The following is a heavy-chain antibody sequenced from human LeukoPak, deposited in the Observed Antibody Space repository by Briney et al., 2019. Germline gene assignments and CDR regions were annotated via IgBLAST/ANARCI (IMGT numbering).Heavy chain of an antibody. V-gene: IGHV3-7*03. CDR3: AKVEMSSVQAPFDY. J-gene: IGHJ4*02. Sequence: GGSLRLSCAASGFTFSSYWMTWVRQTPGRGLECVALIKDDGSEEYYVDSVKGRFTISRDNAKNSLYLQINSLRAEDTAVYYCAKVEMSSVQAPFDYWGQGTLVTVSS. D-gene: IGHD5-24*01. CDR1: GFTFSSYW. CDR2: IKDDGSEE.